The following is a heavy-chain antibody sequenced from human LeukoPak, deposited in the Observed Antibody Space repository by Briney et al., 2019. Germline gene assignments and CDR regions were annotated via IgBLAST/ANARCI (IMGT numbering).Heavy chain of an antibody. Sequence: ASVKVSCKASGYTFTDYYIHWVRQAPGQGLEWMGWINPNSGDTKYGQKFQGWVTMTGDTSVRTAYMELSSLNSDDTAVYYCAKSYSCGYLGTDYWGQGTLVTVSS. CDR3: AKSYSCGYLGTDY. V-gene: IGHV1-2*04. CDR2: INPNSGDT. CDR1: GYTFTDYY. D-gene: IGHD5-18*01. J-gene: IGHJ4*02.